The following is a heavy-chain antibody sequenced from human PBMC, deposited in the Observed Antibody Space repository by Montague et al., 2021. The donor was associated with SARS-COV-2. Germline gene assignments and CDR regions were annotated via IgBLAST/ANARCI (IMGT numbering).Heavy chain of an antibody. Sequence: SETLSLTCTVSGGSISSSNYYWGWIRQPPGKGLEWIGSIYYSGSTYYNPSLKSRVTISVNTSKNQFSLKLSSVTAADTAVYYCAREQADSVRVVYVDGAFDIWGQGTMVTVSS. CDR3: AREQADSVRVVYVDGAFDI. CDR2: IYYSGST. V-gene: IGHV4-39*07. J-gene: IGHJ3*02. D-gene: IGHD2-8*02. CDR1: GGSISSSNYY.